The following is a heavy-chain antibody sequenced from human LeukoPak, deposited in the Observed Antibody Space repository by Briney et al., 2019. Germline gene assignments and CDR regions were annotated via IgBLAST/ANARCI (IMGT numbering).Heavy chain of an antibody. Sequence: GGSLRLSCAASGFTFSTYGMHWVRQAPGKGLEWVAVISYNGSNKYYADSVKGRFTISRDNSKNTLYLQMNSLRAEGTAVYYCAKDRGSGYCSSTSCSNWFDLWGQGTLVTVSA. CDR1: GFTFSTYG. J-gene: IGHJ5*02. CDR3: AKDRGSGYCSSTSCSNWFDL. CDR2: ISYNGSNK. V-gene: IGHV3-30*18. D-gene: IGHD2-2*01.